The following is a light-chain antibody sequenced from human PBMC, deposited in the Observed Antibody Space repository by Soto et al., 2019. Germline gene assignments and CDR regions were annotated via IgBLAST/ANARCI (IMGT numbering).Light chain of an antibody. CDR3: QQYGSSPTT. V-gene: IGKV3-20*01. Sequence: EIVLTQSPGPLSLSPGERATLSCRASQSVSSSYLAWYQQEPGQAPRLLIYGASSRATGIPDRLSGSGSGRDFTLTISRLEPEDFAVYYCQQYGSSPTTFGQGTRLEIK. J-gene: IGKJ5*01. CDR2: GAS. CDR1: QSVSSSY.